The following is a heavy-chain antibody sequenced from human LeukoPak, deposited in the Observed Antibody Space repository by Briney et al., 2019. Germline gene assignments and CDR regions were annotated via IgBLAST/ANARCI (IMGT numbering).Heavy chain of an antibody. Sequence: KSGGSLRLSCAASGFTFSSYSMNWVRQAPGKGLEWVSSISSSSSYIYYADSVKGRFTISRDNAKNSLYLQMNSLRAEDTAVYYCARDGEYDSSGYYSYWGQGTLVTVSS. CDR3: ARDGEYDSSGYYSY. D-gene: IGHD3-22*01. V-gene: IGHV3-21*01. CDR2: ISSSSSYI. CDR1: GFTFSSYS. J-gene: IGHJ4*02.